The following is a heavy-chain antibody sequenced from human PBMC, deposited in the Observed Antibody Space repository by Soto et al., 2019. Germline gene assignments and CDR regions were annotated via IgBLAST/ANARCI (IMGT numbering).Heavy chain of an antibody. V-gene: IGHV3-30-3*01. Sequence: GGSLRLSCAASGFTFSSYAMHWVRQAPGKGLEWVAVISYDGSNKYYADSVKGRFTISRDNSKNTLYLQMNSLRAEDTAVYYCGRDERNRDYVFYGMDVWGQGTTVTVSS. CDR1: GFTFSSYA. CDR2: ISYDGSNK. J-gene: IGHJ6*02. D-gene: IGHD4-17*01. CDR3: GRDERNRDYVFYGMDV.